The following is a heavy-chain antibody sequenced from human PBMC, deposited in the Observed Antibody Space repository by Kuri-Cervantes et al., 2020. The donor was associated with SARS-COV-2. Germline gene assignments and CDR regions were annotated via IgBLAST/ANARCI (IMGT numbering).Heavy chain of an antibody. V-gene: IGHV4-31*02. CDR2: IYYSGST. J-gene: IGHJ4*02. CDR1: GGSISSGGYY. D-gene: IGHD6-19*01. CDR3: ARVSSGWYSRLFDY. Sequence: SCTVSGGSISSGGYYWSWIRQHPGKGLEWIGYIYYSGSTYYNPSLKSRVTISVDTSKNQFSLKLSSVTAADTAVYYCARVSSGWYSRLFDYWGQGTLVTVSS.